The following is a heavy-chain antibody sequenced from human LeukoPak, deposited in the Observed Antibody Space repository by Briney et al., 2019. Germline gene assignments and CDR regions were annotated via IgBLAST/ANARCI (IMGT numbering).Heavy chain of an antibody. CDR1: GFTFSDYY. CDR3: ARVPGGRGYSYGSYYFDY. V-gene: IGHV3-11*06. J-gene: IGHJ4*02. Sequence: GGSLRLSCAASGFTFSDYYMSWIRQAPGKGLEWVSYISSGSSYTNYADSVKGRFTISRDNAKNSLYLQMNSLRAEDTAVYYCARVPGGRGYSYGSYYFDYWGQGTLVTVSS. D-gene: IGHD5-18*01. CDR2: ISSGSSYT.